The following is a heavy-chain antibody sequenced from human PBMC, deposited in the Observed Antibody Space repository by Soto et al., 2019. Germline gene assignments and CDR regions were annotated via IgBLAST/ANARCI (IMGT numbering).Heavy chain of an antibody. CDR3: ARLDGNDYDSSGYYYYYYGMDV. CDR1: GFTFSDYY. Sequence: QVQLVESGGGLVKPGGSLRLSCAASGFTFSDYYMSWIRQAPGKGLEWVSYNSSSGSTIYYADSVKGRFTISRDNAKNSLYLQMNSLRAEDTAVYYCARLDGNDYDSSGYYYYYYGMDVWGQGTTVTVSS. V-gene: IGHV3-11*01. D-gene: IGHD3-22*01. CDR2: NSSSGSTI. J-gene: IGHJ6*02.